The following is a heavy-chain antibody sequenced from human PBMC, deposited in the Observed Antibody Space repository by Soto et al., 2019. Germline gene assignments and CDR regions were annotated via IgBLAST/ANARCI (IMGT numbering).Heavy chain of an antibody. Sequence: SVKVSCKASGGSFSSLVISWLRQAPGQGPEWMGGINPMLGVANFAQKFQDRVTITADESTTTAYMELSSLRSEDTAVYYCARGPAQFDPWGQGTIVTVSS. CDR1: GGSFSSLV. J-gene: IGHJ5*02. CDR3: ARGPAQFDP. V-gene: IGHV1-69*10. D-gene: IGHD2-2*01. CDR2: INPMLGVA.